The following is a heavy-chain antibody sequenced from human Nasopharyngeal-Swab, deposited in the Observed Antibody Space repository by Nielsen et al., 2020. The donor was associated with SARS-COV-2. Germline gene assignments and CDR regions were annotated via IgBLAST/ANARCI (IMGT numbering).Heavy chain of an antibody. CDR2: ISYDGSNK. CDR1: GFTFSSYG. V-gene: IGHV3-30*18. CDR3: AKDGMVRGVIGYYGMDV. J-gene: IGHJ6*02. D-gene: IGHD3-10*01. Sequence: LSLTCAASGFTFSSYGMHWVRQAPGKGLEWVAVISYDGSNKYYADSVKGRFTISRDNSKNTLYLQMNSLRAEDTAVYYCAKDGMVRGVIGYYGMDVWGQGTTVTVSS.